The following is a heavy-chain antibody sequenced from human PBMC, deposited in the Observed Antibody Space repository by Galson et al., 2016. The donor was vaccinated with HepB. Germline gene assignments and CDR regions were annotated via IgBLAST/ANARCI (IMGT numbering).Heavy chain of an antibody. J-gene: IGHJ4*02. CDR3: ARSVGRGPAAHFDF. CDR1: GITFSRYA. V-gene: IGHV3-23*01. CDR2: LSDSGGST. Sequence: SLRLSCAASGITFSRYAMSWVRQAPGKGLEWVSGLSDSGGSTDYTGSVKGRFTISRDNAKNSLYLQMYSLRAEDTAVYYCARSVGRGPAAHFDFWGQGTLVTVSS. D-gene: IGHD2-2*01.